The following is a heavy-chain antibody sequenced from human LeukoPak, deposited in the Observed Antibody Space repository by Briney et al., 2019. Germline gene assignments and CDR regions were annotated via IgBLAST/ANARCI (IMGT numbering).Heavy chain of an antibody. CDR2: ISGSGGST. D-gene: IGHD5-18*01. J-gene: IGHJ4*02. CDR1: GFTFSSYA. V-gene: IGHV3-23*01. CDR3: ARDLEGYGFFLELALTSPLDY. Sequence: PGGSLRLSCAASGFTFSSYAMSWVRQAPGKGLQWVSAISGSGGSTYYADSVKGRFTISRDNSRNTLYLQMNSLRAEDTAVYYCARDLEGYGFFLELALTSPLDYWGQGTLVTVSS.